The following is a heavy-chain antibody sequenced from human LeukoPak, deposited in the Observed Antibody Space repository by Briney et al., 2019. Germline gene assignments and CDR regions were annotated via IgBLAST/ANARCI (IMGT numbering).Heavy chain of an antibody. V-gene: IGHV3-7*03. Sequence: PGGSLRLSCAASGFSFSNYWMNWVRQAPGKGLEWVASIKQDGSERLYVDSVKGRFTISRDNAKNSLYLQMNSLRAEDTAVYYCASYDYGAPGWGQGTLVTVSS. CDR1: GFSFSNYW. D-gene: IGHD4/OR15-4a*01. CDR2: IKQDGSER. CDR3: ASYDYGAPG. J-gene: IGHJ4*02.